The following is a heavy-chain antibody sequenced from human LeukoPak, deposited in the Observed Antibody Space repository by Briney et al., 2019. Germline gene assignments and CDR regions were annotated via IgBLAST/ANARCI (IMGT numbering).Heavy chain of an antibody. CDR1: GYSFTSYW. CDR3: ARHRRAFCGGDCSDDAFDI. CDR2: IYPGDSDT. Sequence: GESLKISCKGSGYSFTSYWIGWVRQMPGKGLEWMGIIYPGDSDTRYSPSFQGQVTISPDKSISTAHLQWSSLKASDTAMYYCARHRRAFCGGDCSDDAFDIWGQGTMVTVSS. V-gene: IGHV5-51*01. J-gene: IGHJ3*02. D-gene: IGHD2-21*02.